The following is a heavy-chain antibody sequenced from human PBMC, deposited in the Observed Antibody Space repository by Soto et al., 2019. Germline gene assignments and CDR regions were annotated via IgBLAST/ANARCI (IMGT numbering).Heavy chain of an antibody. CDR2: INPNSGGT. V-gene: IGHV1-2*02. CDR3: ARGPLGYCSSTSCPSNWFEP. Sequence: QMQLVQSGAEVKKPGASVEISCKASEYTFTDYYVHWVRQAPGQGLEWMGWINPNSGGTNYAQEFQGRVTMTRDTSISTVYMELSRLRSDDTAVYYCARGPLGYCSSTSCPSNWFEPWGQGTLVTVSS. CDR1: EYTFTDYY. D-gene: IGHD2-2*01. J-gene: IGHJ5*02.